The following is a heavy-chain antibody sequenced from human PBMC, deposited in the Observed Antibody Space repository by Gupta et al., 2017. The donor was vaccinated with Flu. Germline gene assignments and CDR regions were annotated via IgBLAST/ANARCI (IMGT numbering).Heavy chain of an antibody. CDR3: ATLLIGDTGASDFDY. V-gene: IGHV4-4*07. Sequence: QVQLQESGPGLVKASETLSLTCTVSGGSISSYYWSWLRQPAGKGLEWIGRIYTSGSTNYNPSLKSRVTMSVDTSKNQSPRKLRSVTAADTAVYYYATLLIGDTGASDFDYWGQGTLVTVSS. CDR1: GGSISSYY. J-gene: IGHJ4*02. CDR2: IYTSGST. D-gene: IGHD3-22*01.